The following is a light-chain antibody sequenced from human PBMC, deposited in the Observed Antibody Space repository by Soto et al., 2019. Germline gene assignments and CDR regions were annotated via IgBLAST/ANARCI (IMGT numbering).Light chain of an antibody. V-gene: IGLV2-11*01. J-gene: IGLJ1*01. CDR3: CSYAGSYPFV. Sequence: QSALTQPRSVSGSPGQSVTISCTGTSSDVGGHNYVSWYQHHPGKAPKLMIYDVDKRPSGVPGRFSGSKSGNTASLTISGLQAEDEADYYCCSYAGSYPFVFGTGTKLTVL. CDR1: SSDVGGHNY. CDR2: DVD.